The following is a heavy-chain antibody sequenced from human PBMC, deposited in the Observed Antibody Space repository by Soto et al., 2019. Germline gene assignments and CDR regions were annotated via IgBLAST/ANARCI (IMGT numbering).Heavy chain of an antibody. J-gene: IGHJ4*02. CDR1: GFSLRNSGVG. CDR3: AHLTTGGFYFDY. D-gene: IGHD4-17*01. V-gene: IGHV2-5*02. CDR2: IYWDDDK. Sequence: QITLKESGPTLVKPTQTLTLTCTFSGFSLRNSGVGVGWIRQPPGKALEWLALIYWDDDKRYSPSLKHRLTITKHTSKNQVVLTMTNMDPVDTATYYCAHLTTGGFYFDYWGQGTMVTVSP.